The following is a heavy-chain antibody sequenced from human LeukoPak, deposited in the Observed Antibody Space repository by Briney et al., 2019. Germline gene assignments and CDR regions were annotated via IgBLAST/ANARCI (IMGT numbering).Heavy chain of an antibody. CDR3: ARDARLAAAGTFDY. CDR1: GGSFSGYY. V-gene: IGHV4-34*01. Sequence: SETLSLTCAVYGGSFSGYYWSWIRQPPGKGLEWIGEINHSGSTNYNPSLKSRVTISVDTSKNQFSLKLSSVTAADTAVYYCARDARLAAAGTFDYWGQGTLVTVSS. D-gene: IGHD6-13*01. CDR2: INHSGST. J-gene: IGHJ4*02.